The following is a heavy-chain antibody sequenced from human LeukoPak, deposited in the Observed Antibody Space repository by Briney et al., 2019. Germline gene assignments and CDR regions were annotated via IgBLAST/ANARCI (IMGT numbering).Heavy chain of an antibody. CDR1: GFTFDNAW. CDR3: AREVSGSYYRPPGYFDY. J-gene: IGHJ4*02. Sequence: PGGSLRLSCAASGFTFDNAWMSWVRQAPGKGLEWVSVIYSGGSTYYADSVKGRFTISRDNSKNTLYLQMNSLRAEDTAVYYCAREVSGSYYRPPGYFDYWGQGTLVTVSS. D-gene: IGHD1-26*01. CDR2: IYSGGST. V-gene: IGHV3-66*02.